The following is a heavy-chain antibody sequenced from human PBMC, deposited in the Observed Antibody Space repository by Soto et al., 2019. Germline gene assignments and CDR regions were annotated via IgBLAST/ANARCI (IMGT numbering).Heavy chain of an antibody. CDR2: IKSKTDGGTT. D-gene: IGHD2-8*02. CDR1: GFTFSNAW. CDR3: TTDLDAPVLSLSEC. V-gene: IGHV3-15*01. Sequence: EVQLVESGGGLVKPGGSLRLSCAASGFTFSNAWMSWVRQAPGKGLEWVGRIKSKTDGGTTDYAAPVKGRFTISRDDSKNTLDLQMNSLKTEDTAVYYCTTDLDAPVLSLSECWGQGTLVTVSS. J-gene: IGHJ4*02.